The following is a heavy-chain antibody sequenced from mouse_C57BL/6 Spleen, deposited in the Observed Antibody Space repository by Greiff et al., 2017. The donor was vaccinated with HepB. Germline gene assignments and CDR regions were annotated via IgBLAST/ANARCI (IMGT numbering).Heavy chain of an antibody. CDR2: IDPSDSET. D-gene: IGHD2-4*01. V-gene: IGHV1-52*01. Sequence: QVHVKQPGAELVRPGSSVKLSCKASGYTFTSYWMHWVKQRPIQGLEWIGNIDPSDSETHYNQKFKDKATLTVDKSSSTAYMQLSSLTSEDSAVYYCARPDYDVNYFDYWGQGTTLTVSS. J-gene: IGHJ2*01. CDR3: ARPDYDVNYFDY. CDR1: GYTFTSYW.